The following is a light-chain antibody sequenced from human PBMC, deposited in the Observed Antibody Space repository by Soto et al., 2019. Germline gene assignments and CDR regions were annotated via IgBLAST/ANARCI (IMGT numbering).Light chain of an antibody. CDR2: EVT. Sequence: QSALTQPPSASGSPGQSVTISCTGTSNDVGGYNYVSWYQQHPGKAPKLIIYEVTKRPSGVPHRFSGSKSGNTASLTVSGLQAEDEADYYCSSYAANNNPSLIFGGGTKLTVL. CDR3: SSYAANNNPSLI. V-gene: IGLV2-8*01. J-gene: IGLJ2*01. CDR1: SNDVGGYNY.